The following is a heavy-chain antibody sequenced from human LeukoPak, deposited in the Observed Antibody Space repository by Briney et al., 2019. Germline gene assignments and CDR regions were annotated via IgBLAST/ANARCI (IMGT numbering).Heavy chain of an antibody. J-gene: IGHJ3*02. CDR3: TRDELGGAAFNI. CDR1: GDSVSTNKAA. CDR2: TYYRSKWYN. D-gene: IGHD7-27*01. V-gene: IGHV6-1*01. Sequence: SQTLSLTCAISGDSVSTNKAAWNWIRQSPSRGLEWLGRTYYRSKWYNDYAVSVESRISINTDTSKNQLSLQLNSVTPADTAVYYCTRDELGGAAFNIWGQGTMVTVSS.